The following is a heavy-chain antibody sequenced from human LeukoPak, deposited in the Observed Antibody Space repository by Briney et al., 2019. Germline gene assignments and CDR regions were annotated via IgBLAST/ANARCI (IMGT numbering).Heavy chain of an antibody. V-gene: IGHV3-66*01. D-gene: IGHD3-22*01. J-gene: IGHJ4*02. CDR3: AASDDSSGYYGNSGLDY. Sequence: GGSLRLSCAASGFTVSSNYMNWVRQAPGKGLEWVSVIYSGGSTYYADSVKGRFTISRDNSKNTLYLQMNSLRAEDTAVYYCAASDDSSGYYGNSGLDYWGQGTLVTVSS. CDR2: IYSGGST. CDR1: GFTVSSNY.